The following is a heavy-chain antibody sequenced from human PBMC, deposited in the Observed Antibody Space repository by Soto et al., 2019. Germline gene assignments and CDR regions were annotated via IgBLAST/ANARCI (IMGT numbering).Heavy chain of an antibody. D-gene: IGHD3-9*01. CDR2: ISYDGSNK. CDR1: GFTFGTYG. CDR3: AKTLSSFDWFISPLAS. Sequence: PGGSLRLSCAASGFTFGTYGMHWVRQAPGKGLEWVAVISYDGSNKYYADSVKGRFTISRDNSKNTLYLQMNSLVPEDTAVFFCAKTLSSFDWFISPLASWGQGTLVTVSS. J-gene: IGHJ5*01. V-gene: IGHV3-30*18.